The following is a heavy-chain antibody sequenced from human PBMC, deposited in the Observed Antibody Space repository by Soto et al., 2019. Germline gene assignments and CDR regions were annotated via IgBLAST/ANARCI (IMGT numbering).Heavy chain of an antibody. CDR3: ASLRGHNNGWYSDY. CDR1: GFTFRNYG. CDR2: IWYDGSNK. Sequence: QVQLVESGGGVAQPGRSLRLSCAASGFTFRNYGMHWVRQAPGKGLEWVAVIWYDGSNKYYADSVKGRFTISRDNSKNTLYLQMNSLRVEDTAVYYCASLRGHNNGWYSDYWGQGTLVTVSS. J-gene: IGHJ4*02. V-gene: IGHV3-33*01. D-gene: IGHD6-19*01.